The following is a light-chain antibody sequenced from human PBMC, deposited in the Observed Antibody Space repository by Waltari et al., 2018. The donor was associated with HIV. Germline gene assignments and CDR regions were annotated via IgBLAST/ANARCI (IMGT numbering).Light chain of an antibody. V-gene: IGLV1-44*01. CDR2: SDN. CDR3: AAWDDSLNGYV. CDR1: SSHIGGNT. Sequence: QSVLTQPPSASGTPGQRVTISCSGSSSHIGGNTVNWYQQLPGTAPKLLICSDNQRPAGVPDRFAGSKSGTSASLAISGLHSEDEADYYCAAWDDSLNGYVFGPGTKVTVL. J-gene: IGLJ1*01.